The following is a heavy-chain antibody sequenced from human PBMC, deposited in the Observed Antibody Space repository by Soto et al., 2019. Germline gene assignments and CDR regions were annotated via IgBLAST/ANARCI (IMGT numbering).Heavy chain of an antibody. V-gene: IGHV1-46*01. D-gene: IGHD2-2*03. CDR2: INPSGGST. J-gene: IGHJ6*02. Sequence: ASVKVSCKXSGYTFTSYYMHWVRQAPGQGLEWMGIINPSGGSTSYAQKFQGRVTMTRDTSTSTVYMELSSLRSEDTAVYYCARHLPSPWIGFYYYYGMDVWGQGTTVTVSS. CDR3: ARHLPSPWIGFYYYYGMDV. CDR1: GYTFTSYY.